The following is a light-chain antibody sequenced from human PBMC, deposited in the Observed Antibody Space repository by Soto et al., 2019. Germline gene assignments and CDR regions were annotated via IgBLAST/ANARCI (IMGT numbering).Light chain of an antibody. J-gene: IGKJ3*01. Sequence: DIQMTQSPSSLSASVGDRVTITCRASQDINDYLVWDQQKPGKVPKRLIYPASTLQSGVSSRFSGSGSGTDFTLTISSLQPADVATYYWQKYNSAPYTFGPGTKVDI. CDR2: PAS. CDR1: QDINDY. V-gene: IGKV1-27*01. CDR3: QKYNSAPYT.